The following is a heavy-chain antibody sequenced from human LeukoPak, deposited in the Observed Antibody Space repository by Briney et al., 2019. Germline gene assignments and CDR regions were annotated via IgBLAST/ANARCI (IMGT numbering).Heavy chain of an antibody. CDR1: GFTFSSYW. V-gene: IGHV3-7*01. CDR2: IKQDGSEK. Sequence: GGSLRLSCAASGFTFSSYWMSWVRQAPGKGLEWVANIKQDGSEKYYVDSVKGRFTISRDNAKNSLYLQMNSLRAEDTAVYYCARDRGVAVSQGYYYYYYMDVWGKGTTVTISS. J-gene: IGHJ6*03. D-gene: IGHD6-19*01. CDR3: ARDRGVAVSQGYYYYYYMDV.